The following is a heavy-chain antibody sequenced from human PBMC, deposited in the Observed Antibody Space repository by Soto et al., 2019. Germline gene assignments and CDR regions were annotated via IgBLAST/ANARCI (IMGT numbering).Heavy chain of an antibody. CDR2: ISAYNGNT. D-gene: IGHD3-16*01. J-gene: IGHJ6*02. CDR3: ARDGALGENYYCCGMDV. CDR1: GYTFTSYG. Sequence: QVQLVQSGAEVKKPGASVKVSCKASGYTFTSYGISWVRQAPGQGLEWMGWISAYNGNTNYAQKLQGRVTMTTDTSTSTAYRELRSLRSDDTAVYYCARDGALGENYYCCGMDVWGQGTTVTVSS. V-gene: IGHV1-18*01.